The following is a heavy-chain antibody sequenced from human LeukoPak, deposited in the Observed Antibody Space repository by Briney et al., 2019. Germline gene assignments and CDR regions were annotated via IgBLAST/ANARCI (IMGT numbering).Heavy chain of an antibody. D-gene: IGHD3-22*01. CDR2: MNPNSGNT. CDR3: ARVRYYDSSGHP. Sequence: ASVKVSCKASGYTFTSFDINWVRQATGQGLEWMGWMNPNSGNTGYAQKFQGRVTMTRNTSITTAYMELSSLRSDDTAVYYCARVRYYDSSGHPWGQGTLVTVSS. J-gene: IGHJ5*02. CDR1: GYTFTSFD. V-gene: IGHV1-8*01.